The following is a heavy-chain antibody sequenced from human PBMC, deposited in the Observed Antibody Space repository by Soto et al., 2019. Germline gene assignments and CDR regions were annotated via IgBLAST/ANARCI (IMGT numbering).Heavy chain of an antibody. V-gene: IGHV4-59*08. CDR3: ARHGNMVRGVMAEYYFDY. Sequence: SETLSLTCTVSGGSISSYYWSLIRQPPGKGLEWIGYIYYSGSTNYNPSLKSRVTISVDTSKNQFSLKLSSVTAADTAVYYRARHGNMVRGVMAEYYFDYWGQGTLVTVSS. CDR1: GGSISSYY. J-gene: IGHJ4*02. D-gene: IGHD3-10*01. CDR2: IYYSGST.